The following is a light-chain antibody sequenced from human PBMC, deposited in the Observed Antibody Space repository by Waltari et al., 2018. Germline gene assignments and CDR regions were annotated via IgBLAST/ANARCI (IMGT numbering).Light chain of an antibody. CDR2: AAS. CDR1: QSISRT. CDR3: QHYLRLPVT. J-gene: IGKJ1*01. Sequence: EIVLTPSPGTLSLSPGDRATLSCRARQSISRTLVWYQKKPGQAPRLLIYAASTRATGIPDRFSGSGSGTDFSLTISRLEPEDFAVYYCQHYLRLPVTFGQGTKVEIK. V-gene: IGKV3-20*01.